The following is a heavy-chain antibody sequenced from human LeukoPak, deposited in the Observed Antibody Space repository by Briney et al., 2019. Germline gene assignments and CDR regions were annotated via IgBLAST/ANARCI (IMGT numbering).Heavy chain of an antibody. CDR1: GGSFSSYY. V-gene: IGHV4-59*01. CDR2: IDHSGST. D-gene: IGHD4-17*01. CDR3: ARLKATVSIHAYFDY. J-gene: IGHJ4*02. Sequence: SETLSLTCTVSGGSFSSYYWTWIRQPPGKGLEWIGYIDHSGSTNYNPSLKSRVTISSDTSKNQFSLELSSVAAADTAVYYCARLKATVSIHAYFDYWGQGTLVTVSS.